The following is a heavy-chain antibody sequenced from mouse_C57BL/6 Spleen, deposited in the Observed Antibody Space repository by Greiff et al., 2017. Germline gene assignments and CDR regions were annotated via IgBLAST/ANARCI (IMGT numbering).Heavy chain of an antibody. Sequence: EVQLQQSGPELVKPGASVKIPCKASGYTFTDYNMDWVKQSHGKSLEWIGEINPNNGGTIYNQKFKGKATLTVDKSSSTAYMELRSLTSEDTAVYYCAIVSPSFAYWGQGTLVTVSA. V-gene: IGHV1-18*01. CDR3: AIVSPSFAY. D-gene: IGHD6-2*01. CDR2: INPNNGGT. J-gene: IGHJ3*01. CDR1: GYTFTDYN.